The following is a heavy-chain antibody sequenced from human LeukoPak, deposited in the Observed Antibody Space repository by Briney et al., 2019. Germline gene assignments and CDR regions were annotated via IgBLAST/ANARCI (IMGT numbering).Heavy chain of an antibody. CDR2: ISAYNGNT. Sequence: ASVKVSCKASGYTFTSYGISWVRQAPGQGLEWMGWISAYNGNTNYAQKLQGRVTMTTDTSTSTAYMELRSLRSDDTAVYYCAREYCSSTSCYTARFDYWAREPWSPSPQ. V-gene: IGHV1-18*01. CDR3: AREYCSSTSCYTARFDY. CDR1: GYTFTSYG. D-gene: IGHD2-2*02. J-gene: IGHJ4*02.